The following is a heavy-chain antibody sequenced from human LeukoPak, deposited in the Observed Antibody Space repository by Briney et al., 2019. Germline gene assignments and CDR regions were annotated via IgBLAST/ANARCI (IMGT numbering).Heavy chain of an antibody. J-gene: IGHJ5*02. CDR3: ARGGSGSYYNGRWFDP. CDR2: IYYSGST. CDR1: GGSISSYY. V-gene: IGHV4-59*01. D-gene: IGHD3-10*01. Sequence: SETLSLTCTVSGGSISSYYWSWIRQPPGKGLEWIGYIYYSGSTNYNPSLKSRVTISVDTSKNQFSLKLSSVTAADTAEYYCARGGSGSYYNGRWFDPWGQGTLVTVSS.